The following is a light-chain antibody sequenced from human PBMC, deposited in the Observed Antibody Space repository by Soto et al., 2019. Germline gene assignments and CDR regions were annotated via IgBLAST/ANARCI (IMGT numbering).Light chain of an antibody. V-gene: IGKV3-20*01. CDR2: GAS. CDR1: QSVSSSY. CDR3: QQYGSSPPYT. J-gene: IGKJ2*01. Sequence: EIVLTQSPGTLSLSPGERATLSCRASQSVSSSYLAWYQQKPGQAPRLLIYGASSRATGIPDRFSGSESGTDFTLTISRLEPEDCAVYYCQQYGSSPPYTFGQGTKLEIK.